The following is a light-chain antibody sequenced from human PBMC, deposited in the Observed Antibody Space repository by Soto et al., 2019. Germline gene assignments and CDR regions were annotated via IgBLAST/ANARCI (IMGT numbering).Light chain of an antibody. V-gene: IGKV1-5*01. CDR1: QSISSW. CDR3: QQYNTYSSLT. Sequence: DLQMTQSPSTLSSSFGDSVTITCRVSQSISSWLAWYQQKLGRAPRLIIYDAYNLESGVPSTFRGSGYGTEFTLTISSLQPDDFATYYCQQYNTYSSLTFGGGTKVDIK. CDR2: DAY. J-gene: IGKJ4*01.